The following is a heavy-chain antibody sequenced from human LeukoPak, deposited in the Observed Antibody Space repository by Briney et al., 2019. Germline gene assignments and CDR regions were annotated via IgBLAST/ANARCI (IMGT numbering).Heavy chain of an antibody. V-gene: IGHV3-48*04. CDR2: ISGGSTII. CDR3: ARDSPPGGY. CDR1: GFTFSIYN. J-gene: IGHJ4*02. D-gene: IGHD3-10*01. Sequence: SGGSLRLSCAASGFTFSIYNMSWVRQAPGEGLEWVSYISGGSTIIFYADSVKGRFTISRDNAKNSLYLQMNSLRAEDTAVYYCARDSPPGGYWGQGTLVTVSS.